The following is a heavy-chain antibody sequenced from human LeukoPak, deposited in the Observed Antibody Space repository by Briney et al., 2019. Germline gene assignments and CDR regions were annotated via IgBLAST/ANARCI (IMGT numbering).Heavy chain of an antibody. V-gene: IGHV3-23*01. CDR2: ISGSGGYT. CDR1: GFSFSTYA. CDR3: AKAEGKNPTGGRWLD. D-gene: IGHD6-19*01. J-gene: IGHJ4*02. Sequence: GGSLRLSCAGSGFSFSTYAMTWVRQAPGMGLESVSAISGSGGYTYYADSVKGRFTISRDNSKNTLYLQMNSLRAEDTAIYYCAKAEGKNPTGGRWLDWGQGTLVTVSS.